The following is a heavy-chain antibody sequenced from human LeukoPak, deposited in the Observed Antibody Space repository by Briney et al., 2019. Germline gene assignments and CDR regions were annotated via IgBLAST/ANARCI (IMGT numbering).Heavy chain of an antibody. V-gene: IGHV3-66*01. CDR3: ARSSSGWYDYFDY. D-gene: IGHD6-19*01. CDR1: GFTVSDKY. Sequence: PGGSLRLSCAASGFTVSDKYMSWVRQAPGKGLEWVSVIYSAGSTYFADSVKGRFTISRDNSKNTLYLQMNSLRAEDTAVYYCARSSSGWYDYFDYWGHGTLVTVPS. J-gene: IGHJ4*01. CDR2: IYSAGST.